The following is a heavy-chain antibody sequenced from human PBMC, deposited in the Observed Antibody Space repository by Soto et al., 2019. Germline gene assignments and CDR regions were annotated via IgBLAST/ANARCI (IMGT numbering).Heavy chain of an antibody. CDR3: ARDNTGAGYCSSISCSFDP. V-gene: IGHV1-46*01. D-gene: IGHD2-2*03. J-gene: IGHJ5*02. Sequence: QVQLVQSGAEVKKPGASVKVSCKASGYTFTSFYVHWVRQAPGQGLEWMGIITPSGGRTKYAQKYQGRVTMTRDTSTRTVYKELSSLRSEDTAVYYCARDNTGAGYCSSISCSFDPWGQGTVVTVSS. CDR2: ITPSGGRT. CDR1: GYTFTSFY.